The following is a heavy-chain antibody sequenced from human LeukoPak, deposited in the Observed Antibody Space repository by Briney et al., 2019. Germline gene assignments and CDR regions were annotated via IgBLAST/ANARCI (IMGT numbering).Heavy chain of an antibody. CDR1: IFVFSEYY. J-gene: IGHJ4*02. Sequence: GGSLRLSCETSIFVFSEYYMHWVRQAPGKGLEWVSVIRGDGSSTYYADSMKGRFTISRDNSKNTLYLQMNSLRAEDTAVYYCAAHRYSGIYPYYFDYWGQGALVTVSS. V-gene: IGHV3-23*01. CDR2: IRGDGSST. CDR3: AAHRYSGIYPYYFDY. D-gene: IGHD1-26*01.